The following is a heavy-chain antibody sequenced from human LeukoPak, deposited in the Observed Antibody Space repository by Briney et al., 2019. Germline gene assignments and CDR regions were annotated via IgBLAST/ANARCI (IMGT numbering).Heavy chain of an antibody. D-gene: IGHD7-27*01. J-gene: IGHJ3*02. CDR2: IWYDGSNK. CDR3: ARDRSDLGISGAFDI. CDR1: GFTFSRYG. Sequence: PGRSLRLSCAASGFTFSRYGMHWARQAPGKGLEWVAVIWYDGSNKYYADSVKGRFTISRDNSKNTLYLQMNSLRAEDTAVYYCARDRSDLGISGAFDIWGQGTMVTVSS. V-gene: IGHV3-33*01.